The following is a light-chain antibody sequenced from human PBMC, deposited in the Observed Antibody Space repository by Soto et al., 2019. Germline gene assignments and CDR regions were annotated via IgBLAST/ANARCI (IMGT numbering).Light chain of an antibody. J-gene: IGLJ1*01. CDR2: DVN. CDR3: SSYTGTSTFV. V-gene: IGLV2-14*01. CDR1: SRDVGGYDY. Sequence: QCVLARAASGSGSPGQSITITCTRTSRDVGGYDYVSWYQQLPGKAPKLMIYDVNNRPSGVSNRFSGSKSGNTASLTISGLQAEDEADYYCSSYTGTSTFVFGGGTKVTVL.